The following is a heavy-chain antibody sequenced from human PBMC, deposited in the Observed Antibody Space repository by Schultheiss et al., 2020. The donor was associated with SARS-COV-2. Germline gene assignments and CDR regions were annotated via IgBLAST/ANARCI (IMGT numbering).Heavy chain of an antibody. CDR1: GFTLSSYW. V-gene: IGHV3-74*01. D-gene: IGHD5-12*01. J-gene: IGHJ4*02. CDR3: VRELAKGGY. Sequence: GGSLRLFCAASGFTLSSYWMHWVRQAPGKGLVWVSRIKSDGSSTSYADSVEGRFTISRDNAKNTLYLQMNSLRDEDTAMYYCVRELAKGGYWGQGTLVTVSS. CDR2: IKSDGSST.